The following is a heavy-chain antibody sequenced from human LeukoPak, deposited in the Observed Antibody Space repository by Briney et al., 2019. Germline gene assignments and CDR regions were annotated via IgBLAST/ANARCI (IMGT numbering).Heavy chain of an antibody. CDR2: ISSSSSTI. CDR3: ARRAPSHDFDY. V-gene: IGHV3-48*04. CDR1: GFTFSSYS. Sequence: PGGSLRLSCAASGFTFSSYSVNWVRQAPGKGLEWVSYISSSSSTIYYADSVKGRFTISRDNAKNSLYLLMNSLRAEDTAVYYCARRAPSHDFDYWGQGTLVTVSS. J-gene: IGHJ4*02.